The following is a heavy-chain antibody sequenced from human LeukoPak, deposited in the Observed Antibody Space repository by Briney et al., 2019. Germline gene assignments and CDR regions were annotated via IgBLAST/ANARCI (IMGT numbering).Heavy chain of an antibody. D-gene: IGHD4-17*01. Sequence: GGSLRLSCAASGFTFSSYAMHWVRQAPGKGLEWVAVISYDGSNKYYADSVKGRFTISRDNSKNTLYLQMNSLRAKDTAVYYCARAPLGDTYYFDYWGQGTLVTVSS. CDR3: ARAPLGDTYYFDY. CDR1: GFTFSSYA. V-gene: IGHV3-30*01. J-gene: IGHJ4*02. CDR2: ISYDGSNK.